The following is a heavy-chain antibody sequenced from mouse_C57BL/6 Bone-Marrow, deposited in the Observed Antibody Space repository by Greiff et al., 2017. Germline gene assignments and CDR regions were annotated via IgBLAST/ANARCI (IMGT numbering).Heavy chain of an antibody. V-gene: IGHV1-81*01. J-gene: IGHJ4*01. Sequence: QVQLQQSGAELARPGASVKLSCKASGYTFTSYGISWVKQRTGQGLEWIGEIYPRSGNTYYNEKFKGKATLTADKSSSTAYMELRSLTSEDSAVYFCASGYHGSSPFYYAVDYWGQGTSVTVSA. CDR2: IYPRSGNT. CDR3: ASGYHGSSPFYYAVDY. CDR1: GYTFTSYG. D-gene: IGHD1-1*01.